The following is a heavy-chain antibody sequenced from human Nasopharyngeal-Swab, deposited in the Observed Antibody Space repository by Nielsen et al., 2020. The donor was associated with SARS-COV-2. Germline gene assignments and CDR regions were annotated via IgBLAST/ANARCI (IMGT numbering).Heavy chain of an antibody. CDR1: GYTFTSYG. D-gene: IGHD2-15*01. J-gene: IGHJ4*02. CDR3: AREDRGYCSGGSCYKNFDY. V-gene: IGHV1-18*01. Sequence: ASVKVSCKAFGYTFTSYGISWVRQAPGQGLEWMGWISAYNGNTNYAQKLQGRVTMTTDTSTSTAYMELRSLRSDDTAVYYCAREDRGYCSGGSCYKNFDYWGQGTLVTVSS. CDR2: ISAYNGNT.